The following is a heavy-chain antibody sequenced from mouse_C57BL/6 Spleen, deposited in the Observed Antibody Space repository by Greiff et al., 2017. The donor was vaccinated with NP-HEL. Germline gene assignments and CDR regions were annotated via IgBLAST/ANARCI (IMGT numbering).Heavy chain of an antibody. D-gene: IGHD1-1*01. V-gene: IGHV1-82*01. J-gene: IGHJ2*01. CDR1: GYAFSSSW. CDR3: ARRSYGSYFDY. CDR2: IYPGDGDT. Sequence: VQLQQSGPELVKPGASVKISCKASGYAFSSSWMNWVKQRPGKGLEWIGRIYPGDGDTNYNGKFKGKATLTADKSSSTAYMQLSSLTSEDSAVYFCARRSYGSYFDYWGQGTTLTVSS.